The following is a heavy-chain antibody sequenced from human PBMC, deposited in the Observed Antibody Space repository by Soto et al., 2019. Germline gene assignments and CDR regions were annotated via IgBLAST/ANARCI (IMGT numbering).Heavy chain of an antibody. V-gene: IGHV4-31*03. CDR1: GGSISSGGYY. Sequence: SETLSLTCTVPGGSISSGGYYWSWIRQHPGKGLEWIGYIYYSGSTYYNPSLKSRVTISVDTSKNQFSLKLSSVTAADTAVYYCARVPTAMAVGIDYWGQGTLVTVSS. D-gene: IGHD5-18*01. CDR2: IYYSGST. J-gene: IGHJ4*02. CDR3: ARVPTAMAVGIDY.